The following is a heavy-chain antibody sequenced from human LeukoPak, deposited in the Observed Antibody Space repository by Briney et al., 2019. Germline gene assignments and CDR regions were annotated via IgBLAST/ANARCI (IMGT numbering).Heavy chain of an antibody. CDR3: AKGYSSGWSPFDY. D-gene: IGHD6-19*01. J-gene: IGHJ4*02. CDR1: GFTFNTYG. Sequence: PGGSLRLSCAASGFTFNTYGMTWFRQAPGKGLEWVSTINNGGQNTHYADSVKGRFTISRDNSKNTLYLQMNSLRAEDTAIYYCAKGYSSGWSPFDYWGQGTLATVSS. V-gene: IGHV3-23*01. CDR2: INNGGQNT.